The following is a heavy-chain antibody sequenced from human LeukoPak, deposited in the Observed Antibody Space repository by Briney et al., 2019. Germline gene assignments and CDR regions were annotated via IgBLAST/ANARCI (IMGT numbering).Heavy chain of an antibody. Sequence: SETLSLTCAVSGASISSFHWTWFRQPAGRGLEWIGLIYSSGSTLYNPSLQSRVAMSVDMTKNQPSLKLTSVTAADAATYYCARKDGDYWGQGTLVTVSS. V-gene: IGHV4-4*07. CDR2: IYSSGST. J-gene: IGHJ4*02. CDR3: ARKDGDY. CDR1: GASISSFH.